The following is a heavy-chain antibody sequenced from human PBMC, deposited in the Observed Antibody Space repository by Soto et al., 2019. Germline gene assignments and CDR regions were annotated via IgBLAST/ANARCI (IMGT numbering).Heavy chain of an antibody. CDR1: GFTFSSYA. Sequence: GGSLRLSCAASGFTFSSYAMSWVRQAPGKGLEWVSAISGSGGSTYYADSVKGRFTISRDNSKNTLYLQMNSLRAEDTAVYYCAKDLYLGAAAGINYFDYWGQGTLVTVSS. CDR2: ISGSGGST. CDR3: AKDLYLGAAAGINYFDY. J-gene: IGHJ4*02. D-gene: IGHD6-13*01. V-gene: IGHV3-23*01.